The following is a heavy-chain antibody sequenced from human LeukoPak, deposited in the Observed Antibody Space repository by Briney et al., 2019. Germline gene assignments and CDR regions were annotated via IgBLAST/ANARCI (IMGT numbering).Heavy chain of an antibody. CDR3: ARDGGYGSGSYLVGYYYYYGMDV. J-gene: IGHJ6*02. CDR1: GGSISSSSYY. V-gene: IGHV4-39*07. Sequence: SETLSLTCTVSGGSISSSSYYWGWIRQPPGKGLEWIGSIYYSGSTYYNPSLKSRVTISVDTSKNQFSLKLSSVTATDTAVYHCARDGGYGSGSYLVGYYYYYGMDVWGQGTTVTVSS. D-gene: IGHD3-10*01. CDR2: IYYSGST.